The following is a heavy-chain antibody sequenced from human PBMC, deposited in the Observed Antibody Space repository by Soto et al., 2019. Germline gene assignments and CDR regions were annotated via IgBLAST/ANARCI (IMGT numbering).Heavy chain of an antibody. V-gene: IGHV1-2*02. Sequence: ASVKVSCKASGYPFTAYYMHWVRQAPGQGLEWVGWINTKNGDTKYAQKFQDRVTMTRDASINTAYMDLSRLRSDDTAVYYCASSGAVRTARGDYYVLDVWGQGITVTAYS. J-gene: IGHJ6*02. CDR3: ASSGAVRTARGDYYVLDV. CDR1: GYPFTAYY. D-gene: IGHD2-8*02. CDR2: INTKNGDT.